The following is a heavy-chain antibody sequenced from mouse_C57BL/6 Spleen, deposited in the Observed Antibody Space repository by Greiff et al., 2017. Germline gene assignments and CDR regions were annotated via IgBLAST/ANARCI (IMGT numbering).Heavy chain of an antibody. CDR2: ISSGSSTI. CDR1: GFTFSDYG. V-gene: IGHV5-17*01. J-gene: IGHJ2*01. CDR3: ARTSTFYCFDN. Sequence: EVNVVESGGGLVKPGGSLKLSCAASGFTFSDYGMHWVRQAPEKGLEWVAYISSGSSTIYYADTVKGRFTISRDNAKNTLFLQMTSLRSENTAMYYCARTSTFYCFDNWGKGTTLTVSS. D-gene: IGHD2-1*01.